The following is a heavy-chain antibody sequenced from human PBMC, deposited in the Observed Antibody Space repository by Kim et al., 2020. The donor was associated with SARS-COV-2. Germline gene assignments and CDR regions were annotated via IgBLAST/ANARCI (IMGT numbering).Heavy chain of an antibody. CDR1: GFTFSSYA. V-gene: IGHV3-23*01. D-gene: IGHD6-19*01. CDR2: ISGSGGST. Sequence: GGSLRLSCAASGFTFSSYAMSWVRQAPGKGLEWVSAISGSGGSTYYADSVKGRFTISRDNSKNTLYLQMNSLRAEDTAVYYCAKDRWREGSGWYPDAFDIWGQGTMVTVSS. CDR3: AKDRWREGSGWYPDAFDI. J-gene: IGHJ3*02.